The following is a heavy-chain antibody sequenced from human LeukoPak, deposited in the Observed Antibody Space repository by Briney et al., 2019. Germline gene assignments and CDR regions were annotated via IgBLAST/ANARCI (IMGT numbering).Heavy chain of an antibody. CDR1: GFTFSNYA. V-gene: IGHV3-23*01. J-gene: IGHJ5*02. CDR3: AGDSRDYYDSSGYLYNWFDP. D-gene: IGHD3-22*01. Sequence: GGSLRLSCAASGFTFSNYALSWVRQAPGKGLEWVSAVSASGGSSYYADSVKGRFTISRDNSKNTLYLQMNSLRAEDTAVYYCAGDSRDYYDSSGYLYNWFDPWGQGTLVTVSS. CDR2: VSASGGSS.